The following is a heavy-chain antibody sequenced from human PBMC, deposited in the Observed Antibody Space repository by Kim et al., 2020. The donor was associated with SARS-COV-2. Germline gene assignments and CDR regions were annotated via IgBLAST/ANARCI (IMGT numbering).Heavy chain of an antibody. J-gene: IGHJ4*02. Sequence: SETLSLTCAVSGGSISSSNWWSWVRQPPGKGLEWIGEIYHSGSTNYNPSLKSRVTISVDKSKNQFSLKLSSVTAADTAVYYCVRVGGRSGWPFVDYWGQGTLVTVSS. CDR1: GGSISSSNW. CDR2: IYHSGST. V-gene: IGHV4-4*02. D-gene: IGHD6-19*01. CDR3: VRVGGRSGWPFVDY.